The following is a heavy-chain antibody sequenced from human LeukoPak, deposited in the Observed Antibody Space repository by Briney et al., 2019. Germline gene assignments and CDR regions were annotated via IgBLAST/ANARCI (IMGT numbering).Heavy chain of an antibody. CDR2: INAGNGNT. J-gene: IGHJ4*02. CDR1: GYTFPRYA. CDR3: ARARSIQHLDY. Sequence: ALGKVSRKASGYTFPRYAMHLGRPAPRQRLEWMGWINAGNGNTKYSQKFQGRVTITRDTSASTAYMELSSLRSEDTAVYYCARARSIQHLDYWGQGTLVTVSS. D-gene: IGHD5-18*01. V-gene: IGHV1-3*01.